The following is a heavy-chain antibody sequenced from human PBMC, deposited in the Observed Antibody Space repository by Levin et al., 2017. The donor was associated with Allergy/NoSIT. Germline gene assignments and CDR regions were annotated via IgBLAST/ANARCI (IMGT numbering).Heavy chain of an antibody. CDR1: GYTFTSYD. D-gene: IGHD2-2*02. CDR3: ARARAKAIQKPNYYYGMDV. V-gene: IGHV1-8*01. J-gene: IGHJ6*02. Sequence: GESLKISCKASGYTFTSYDINWVRQATGQGLEWMGWMNPNSGNTGYAQKFQGRVTMTRNTSISTAYMELSSLRSEDTAVYYCARARAKAIQKPNYYYGMDVWGQGTTVTVSS. CDR2: MNPNSGNT.